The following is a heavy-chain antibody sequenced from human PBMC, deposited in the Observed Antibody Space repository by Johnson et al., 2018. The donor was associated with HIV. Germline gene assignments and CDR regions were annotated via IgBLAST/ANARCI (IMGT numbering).Heavy chain of an antibody. J-gene: IGHJ3*02. D-gene: IGHD4-17*01. Sequence: VQLVESGGGVVQPGRSLRLSCAASGFTFSSYGMHWVRQAPGKGLEWVAVISYDGSNKYYADSVKGRFTISRDNSKNTLYLQMNSLRAEDTAVYYCARERIYGDDAFDIWGQGTMVTVSS. CDR2: ISYDGSNK. CDR3: ARERIYGDDAFDI. CDR1: GFTFSSYG. V-gene: IGHV3-30*03.